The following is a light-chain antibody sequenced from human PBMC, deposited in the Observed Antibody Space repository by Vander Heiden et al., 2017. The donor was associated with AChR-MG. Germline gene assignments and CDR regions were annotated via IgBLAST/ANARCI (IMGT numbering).Light chain of an antibody. CDR3: QSYDSSLSGSVV. Sequence: QSVLTQPPLVSGAPGQGVTIACTGSSSNIGAGYVVHWYQQLPGTATTLHLSADGSRPSGVPDRFSGSRSGTSASLLITGLQAEDEADYYCQSYDSSLSGSVVFGGGTRLTV. CDR1: SSNIGAGYV. V-gene: IGLV1-40*01. J-gene: IGLJ2*01. CDR2: ADG.